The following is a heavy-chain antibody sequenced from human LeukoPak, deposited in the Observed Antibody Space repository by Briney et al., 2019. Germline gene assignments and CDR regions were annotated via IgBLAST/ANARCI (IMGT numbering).Heavy chain of an antibody. J-gene: IGHJ4*02. CDR3: TRGSIDY. CDR2: ISWNSEII. Sequence: GGSLRLSCAASGFTFDDYAIHWVRLVPGRGLEWVSGISWNSEIIAYADSVRGRFTISRDNAKNSVFLQMDSLRAEDSALYYCTRGSIDYWGQGTLVTVSS. CDR1: GFTFDDYA. V-gene: IGHV3-9*01.